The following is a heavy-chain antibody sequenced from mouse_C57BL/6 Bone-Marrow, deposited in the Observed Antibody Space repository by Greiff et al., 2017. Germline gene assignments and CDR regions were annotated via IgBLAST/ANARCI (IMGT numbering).Heavy chain of an antibody. CDR1: GYAFSSSW. V-gene: IGHV1-82*01. J-gene: IGHJ3*01. Sequence: VKPGASVKISCKASGYAFSSSWMNWVKQRPGKGLEWIGRIYPGDGDTNYNGKFKGKATLTADKSSSTAYMQLSSLTSEDSAVYFCARYWFAYWGQGTLVTVSA. CDR2: IYPGDGDT. CDR3: ARYWFAY.